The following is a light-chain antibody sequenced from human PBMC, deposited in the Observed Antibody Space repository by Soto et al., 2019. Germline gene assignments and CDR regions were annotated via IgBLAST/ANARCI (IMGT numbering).Light chain of an antibody. V-gene: IGLV2-14*01. Sequence: QSALTQSASVSGSPGQSITISFTGTSSDVGGYNYVSWYQQHPGKAPKLIIYDVSNRPSGVSTRFSGSKSGNTASLPISGLKAEDEADYSCSSYTSTNSWVFGGGTKLTAL. CDR2: DVS. CDR3: SSYTSTNSWV. CDR1: SSDVGGYNY. J-gene: IGLJ3*02.